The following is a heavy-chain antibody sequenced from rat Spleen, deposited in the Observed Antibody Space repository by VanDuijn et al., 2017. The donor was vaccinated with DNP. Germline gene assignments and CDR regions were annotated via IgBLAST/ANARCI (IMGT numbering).Heavy chain of an antibody. CDR3: ARGGDGIWFAH. Sequence: QVQLQQSGAGLAKPGSSVKISCKASGYTLTSYYIGWIKQTTGQGLEYIGYINTGSGGTNHNEKFKGKATLTVDKSSSTAFMQLSSLTPDDSAVYYCARGGDGIWFAHWGRGTLVTVSS. V-gene: IGHV1-43*01. CDR2: INTGSGGT. J-gene: IGHJ3*01. D-gene: IGHD1-1*01. CDR1: GYTLTSYY.